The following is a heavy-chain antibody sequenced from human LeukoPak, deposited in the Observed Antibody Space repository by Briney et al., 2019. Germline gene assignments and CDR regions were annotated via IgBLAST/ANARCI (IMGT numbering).Heavy chain of an antibody. D-gene: IGHD5-12*01. CDR3: AREGGYDPFEY. V-gene: IGHV3-74*01. Sequence: QPGGSQRLSCAASGITFSYYWMHWVRQAPGKGLVWVSRIDADGSSATYADSVKGRFTISRDNAKNTLYLQMNSLRVEDTAVYYCAREGGYDPFEYWGQGTLVTVSS. CDR2: IDADGSSA. J-gene: IGHJ4*02. CDR1: GITFSYYW.